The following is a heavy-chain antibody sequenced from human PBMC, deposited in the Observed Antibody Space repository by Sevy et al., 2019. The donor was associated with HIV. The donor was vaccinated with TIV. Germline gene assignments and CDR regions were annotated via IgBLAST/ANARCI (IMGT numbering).Heavy chain of an antibody. CDR3: ARDRYSSGWYARRYYFDY. CDR1: GDSVSSNSAA. CDR2: TYYRSKWYN. J-gene: IGHJ4*02. Sequence: QSQTLSLTCAISGDSVSSNSAAWNWIRQSPSRGLEWLGRTYYRSKWYNDYAVSVKSRITINPNTSKNQFSLQLNSVTPEDTAVYYCARDRYSSGWYARRYYFDYWGQGTLVTVSS. V-gene: IGHV6-1*01. D-gene: IGHD6-19*01.